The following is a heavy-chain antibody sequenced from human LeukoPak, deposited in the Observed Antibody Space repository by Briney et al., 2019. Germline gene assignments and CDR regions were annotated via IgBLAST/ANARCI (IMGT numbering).Heavy chain of an antibody. V-gene: IGHV3-30*02. Sequence: PGGSLRLSCAASGFTFRNYVMHWVRQAPGKGLEWVAFIQYDGSNKYYADSVKGRFTISRDNSKNTLDLQMSSLRTEDTAVYYCARAKTYSGSYNDAFDIWGQGTMVTVSS. CDR1: GFTFRNYV. D-gene: IGHD1-26*01. CDR3: ARAKTYSGSYNDAFDI. J-gene: IGHJ3*02. CDR2: IQYDGSNK.